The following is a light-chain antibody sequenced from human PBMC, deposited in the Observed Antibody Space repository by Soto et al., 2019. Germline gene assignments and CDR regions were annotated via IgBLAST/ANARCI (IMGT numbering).Light chain of an antibody. J-gene: IGKJ1*01. V-gene: IGKV1-5*03. CDR2: KAS. Sequence: DSQMTQSPSSLSASVGDRVTITCRASQGISNYLAWYQQKPGKAPKLLIYKASTLKSGVPSRCSGSGSGTEFTLTISSLQPDDFATYYCQHYNSYSEAFGQGTKVDI. CDR3: QHYNSYSEA. CDR1: QGISNY.